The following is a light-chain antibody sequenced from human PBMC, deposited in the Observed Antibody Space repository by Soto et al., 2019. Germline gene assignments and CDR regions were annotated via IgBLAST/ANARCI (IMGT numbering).Light chain of an antibody. CDR2: DAS. Sequence: DIPMTQSPSTLSASVGDRVTITCRASQSISSWLAWYQQKPGKAPKLLIYDASSLESGVPSRFSGSGSGTEFALTISSRQPDDFATYYCQQYNSYSPRTFGQGTKVEIK. CDR3: QQYNSYSPRT. J-gene: IGKJ1*01. CDR1: QSISSW. V-gene: IGKV1-5*01.